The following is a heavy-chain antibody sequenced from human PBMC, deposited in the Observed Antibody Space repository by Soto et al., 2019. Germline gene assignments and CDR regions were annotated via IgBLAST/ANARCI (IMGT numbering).Heavy chain of an antibody. D-gene: IGHD3-16*02. CDR1: GGTFSSYA. CDR2: IIPIFGTA. CDR3: ARDPGRVGGVIDAFDI. Sequence: ASVKVSCKASGGTFSSYAISWVRQAPGQGLEWMGGIIPIFGTANYAQKFQGRVTITADESTSTAYMELSSLRSEDTAVYYCARDPGRVGGVIDAFDIWGQGTMVTVSS. J-gene: IGHJ3*02. V-gene: IGHV1-69*13.